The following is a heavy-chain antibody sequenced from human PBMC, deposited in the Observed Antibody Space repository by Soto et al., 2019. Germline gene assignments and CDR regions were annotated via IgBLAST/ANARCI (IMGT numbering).Heavy chain of an antibody. CDR2: IDWDDDK. Sequence: ASGPTLVNPTQTLTLTCTFSGFSLSTSGMCVSWIRQPPGKALEWLARIDWDDDKYYSTSLKTRLTISKDTSKNQVVLTMTNMDPVDTATYYCARIRRDYSSSWYFEPKKDPYYYGMDVWGQGTTVTVSS. CDR3: ARIRRDYSSSWYFEPKKDPYYYGMDV. CDR1: GFSLSTSGMC. D-gene: IGHD6-13*01. J-gene: IGHJ6*02. V-gene: IGHV2-70*11.